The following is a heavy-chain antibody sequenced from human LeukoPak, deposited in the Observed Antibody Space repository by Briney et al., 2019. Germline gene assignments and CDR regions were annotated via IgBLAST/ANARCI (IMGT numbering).Heavy chain of an antibody. CDR2: ISAKNGDT. Sequence: GASVKVSCKASGYIFSNYGISWVRQAPGQGLEWMGWISAKNGDTNYIQKFRGRVTMTTDTSTSTAYMESWSLRSDDTAVYYCARDVPGTTPFDYWGQGTLVTVSS. V-gene: IGHV1-18*01. CDR3: ARDVPGTTPFDY. D-gene: IGHD1-7*01. J-gene: IGHJ4*02. CDR1: GYIFSNYG.